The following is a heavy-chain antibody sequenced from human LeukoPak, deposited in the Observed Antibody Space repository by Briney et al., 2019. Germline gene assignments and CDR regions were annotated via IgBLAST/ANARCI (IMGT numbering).Heavy chain of an antibody. D-gene: IGHD6-6*01. CDR3: ARGRIAARCNWFDP. Sequence: SETLSLTCTVSGGSISSYYWSWIRQPPGKGLEWIGYIYTSGSTNYNPSLKSRVTISVDTSKNQFSLKLSSVTAADTAVYYCARGRIAARCNWFDPWGQGTLVTVSS. CDR1: GGSISSYY. V-gene: IGHV4-4*09. J-gene: IGHJ5*02. CDR2: IYTSGST.